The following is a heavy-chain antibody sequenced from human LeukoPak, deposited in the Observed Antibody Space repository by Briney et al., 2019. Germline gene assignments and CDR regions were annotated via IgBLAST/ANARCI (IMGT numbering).Heavy chain of an antibody. V-gene: IGHV3-53*01. CDR1: GLTVSSDY. J-gene: IGHJ4*02. D-gene: IGHD2/OR15-2a*01. CDR3: ARGIID. Sequence: GSLRLSCAASGLTVSSDYMSWVRQAPGKGLEWVSLSSSSHGTHYADSVKGRFTVSRDTSKNTLYLQMNSLRVEDTAVYYCARGIIDWGQGTLVTVSS. CDR2: SSSSHGT.